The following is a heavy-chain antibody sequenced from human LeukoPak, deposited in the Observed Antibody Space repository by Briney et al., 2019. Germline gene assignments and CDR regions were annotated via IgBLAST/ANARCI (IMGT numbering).Heavy chain of an antibody. Sequence: KPSETLSLTCTVSGGSISSYYWSWIRQPPGKGVEWIGYIYYSGSTNYNPSLKSRVTISVDTSKNQFSLKLSSVTAADTAVYYCARPTVTVLGAAFDIWGQGTMVTVSS. D-gene: IGHD4-17*01. V-gene: IGHV4-59*08. CDR2: IYYSGST. J-gene: IGHJ3*02. CDR1: GGSISSYY. CDR3: ARPTVTVLGAAFDI.